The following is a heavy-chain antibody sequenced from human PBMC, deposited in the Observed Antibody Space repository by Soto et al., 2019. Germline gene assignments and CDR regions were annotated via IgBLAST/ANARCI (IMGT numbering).Heavy chain of an antibody. V-gene: IGHV4-31*03. CDR1: GGSISNGGYH. D-gene: IGHD3-10*01. CDR3: TRERGLGASMVRGARWFDP. Sequence: QVQLQQSGPGLVKPSATLTLTCTVSGGSISNGGYHWTWIRLSPGKDLEWIGYVYHTGHADYNPYLKGRLSISVDTSVNQFSLNLNSLTAADTALYYCTRERGLGASMVRGARWFDPWGQGIMVTVSS. J-gene: IGHJ5*02. CDR2: VYHTGHA.